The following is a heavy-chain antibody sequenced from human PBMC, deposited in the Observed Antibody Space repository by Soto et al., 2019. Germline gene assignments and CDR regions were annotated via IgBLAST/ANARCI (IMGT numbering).Heavy chain of an antibody. CDR3: ARDSKSGYSSNWYGY. D-gene: IGHD6-13*01. V-gene: IGHV1-18*04. Sequence: ASVKISCKASGYTFTSYGISWVRQAPGQGLEWMGWISAYNGNTNYAQKLQGRVTMTTDTSTSTAYMELRSLRSDDTAVYYCARDSKSGYSSNWYGYWGEGTLVTVSS. J-gene: IGHJ4*02. CDR2: ISAYNGNT. CDR1: GYTFTSYG.